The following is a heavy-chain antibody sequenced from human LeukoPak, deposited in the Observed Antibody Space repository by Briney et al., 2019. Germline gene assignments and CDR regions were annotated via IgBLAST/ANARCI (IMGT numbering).Heavy chain of an antibody. D-gene: IGHD1-26*01. J-gene: IGHJ4*02. CDR1: GFTFSSYA. Sequence: PGGSLRLSCAASGFTFSSYAMSWVRQAPGKGLEWVSGISGSGGSTHYADSVKGRFTISRDNSKNTLYLQMNSLRAEDTAVYYCAKDTYTHSGTYYLYYFDYWGQGTLVTVSS. CDR3: AKDTYTHSGTYYLYYFDY. CDR2: ISGSGGST. V-gene: IGHV3-23*01.